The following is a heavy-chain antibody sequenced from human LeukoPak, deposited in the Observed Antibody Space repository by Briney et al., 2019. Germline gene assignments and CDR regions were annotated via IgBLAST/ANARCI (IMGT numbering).Heavy chain of an antibody. D-gene: IGHD1-1*01. CDR2: ISGSTGTT. J-gene: IGHJ3*02. V-gene: IGHV3-23*01. Sequence: GGSLRLSCAASGFTFSSYAMSWVHQAPGKGLEWVSGISGSTGTTYYADSVKGRFTISRDNSKNTLYLQMNSLRTEDTAVYYCARPPSTTWIHNAFDIWGQGTMVTVSS. CDR1: GFTFSSYA. CDR3: ARPPSTTWIHNAFDI.